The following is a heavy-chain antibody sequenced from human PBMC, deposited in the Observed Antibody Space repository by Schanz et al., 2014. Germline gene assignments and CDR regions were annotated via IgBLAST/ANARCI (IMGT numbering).Heavy chain of an antibody. Sequence: QVQLVESGGGVVQPGRSLRLSCATSGLNFDYYGMNWVRQAPGKGLEWVSRMIGSGSSVFYADSVKGRFTISRDNLKNTVYLQMNSLRAGDTAVYYCARGVRIDYWGQGTLVTVSS. D-gene: IGHD3-3*01. J-gene: IGHJ4*02. CDR2: MIGSGSSV. CDR3: ARGVRIDY. CDR1: GLNFDYYG. V-gene: IGHV3-NL1*01.